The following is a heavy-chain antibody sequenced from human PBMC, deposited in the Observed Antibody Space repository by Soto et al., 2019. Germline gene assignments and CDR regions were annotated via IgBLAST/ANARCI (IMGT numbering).Heavy chain of an antibody. CDR1: GGTFSSYS. CDR3: ASAVGAPAVFSYDI. D-gene: IGHD1-26*01. J-gene: IGHJ3*02. V-gene: IGHV1-69*13. Sequence: SVKVSCKASGGTFSSYSICWVRQAPRQGLEWMGGIIPIFGTANYSQKCQGRVTMTADESTSTAYMELSSLRSEDTAVYYCASAVGAPAVFSYDIW. CDR2: IIPIFGTA.